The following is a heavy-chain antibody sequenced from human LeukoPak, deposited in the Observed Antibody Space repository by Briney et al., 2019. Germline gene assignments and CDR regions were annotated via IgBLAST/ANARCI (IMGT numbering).Heavy chain of an antibody. CDR2: MNPNSGNT. CDR1: GYTFTSYD. CDR3: ARGLNYNWNGGHWFDP. V-gene: IGHV1-8*01. J-gene: IGHJ5*02. D-gene: IGHD1-20*01. Sequence: ASVKVSCKASGYTFTSYDINWVRQATGQGLEWMGWMNPNSGNTGYAQKFQGRVTMTRNTSISTAYMELSSLRSEDTAVYYCARGLNYNWNGGHWFDPWGQGTLVTVSS.